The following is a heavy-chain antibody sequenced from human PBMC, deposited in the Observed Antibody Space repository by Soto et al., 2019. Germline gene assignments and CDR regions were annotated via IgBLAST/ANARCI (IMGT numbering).Heavy chain of an antibody. V-gene: IGHV3-11*01. J-gene: IGHJ6*02. Sequence: GGSLRLSCAASKFIFSDYYMSWIRQAPGKGLEWVSYISNSGTTIYYADSVKGQFTISRDNAKKSLYLQMNSLRAEDTAVYYCAGDTLPTDFGLGWDVWGQGTTVTVSS. D-gene: IGHD4-17*01. CDR3: AGDTLPTDFGLGWDV. CDR1: KFIFSDYY. CDR2: ISNSGTTI.